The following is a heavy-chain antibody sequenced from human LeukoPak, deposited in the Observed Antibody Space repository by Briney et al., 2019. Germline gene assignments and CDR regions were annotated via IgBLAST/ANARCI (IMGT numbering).Heavy chain of an antibody. D-gene: IGHD2-2*01. Sequence: GGSLRLSCAASGFTVSSNYMSWVRQAPGKGLEWVSVIYSGGSTYCADSVKGRFTISRDNSKNTLYLQMNSLRAEDTAVYYCARVVPAARGWFDPWGQGTLVTVSS. CDR3: ARVVPAARGWFDP. J-gene: IGHJ5*02. V-gene: IGHV3-53*01. CDR2: IYSGGST. CDR1: GFTVSSNY.